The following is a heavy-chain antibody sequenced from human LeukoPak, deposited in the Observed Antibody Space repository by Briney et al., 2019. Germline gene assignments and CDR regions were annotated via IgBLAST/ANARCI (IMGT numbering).Heavy chain of an antibody. V-gene: IGHV4-59*12. D-gene: IGHD6-25*01. CDR2: IFYSGHS. CDR3: ARIDPLGFFDR. CDR1: GGVNSRYY. J-gene: IGHJ4*02. Sequence: PSETLSLACSVSGGVNSRYYWSWGRQPLAKGLEWLGHIFYSGHSNYNASLTSRIRMSVDTSKAQFPLELASVIAADTAVYYCARIDPLGFFDRWGPGILVTVSS.